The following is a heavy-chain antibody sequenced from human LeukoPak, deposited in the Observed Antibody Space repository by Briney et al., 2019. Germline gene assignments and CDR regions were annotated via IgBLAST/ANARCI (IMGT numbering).Heavy chain of an antibody. Sequence: GGSLRLSCAASGFTFSSYSMNWVRQAPGKGLEWVSSISSSSSYIYYADSVKGRFTISRDNAKNTLYLQMNSLGAEDTAVYYCARDASSSWSRLWFDPWGQGTLVTVSS. CDR2: ISSSSSYI. D-gene: IGHD6-13*01. J-gene: IGHJ5*02. V-gene: IGHV3-21*01. CDR3: ARDASSSWSRLWFDP. CDR1: GFTFSSYS.